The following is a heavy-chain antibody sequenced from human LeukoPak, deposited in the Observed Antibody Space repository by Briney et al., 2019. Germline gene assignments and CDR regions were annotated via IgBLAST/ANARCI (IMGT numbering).Heavy chain of an antibody. CDR1: GGSISSSSYY. D-gene: IGHD2-2*01. J-gene: IGHJ6*03. CDR3: ARVKVRQLLNRREYYYYYYMDV. V-gene: IGHV4-39*07. CDR2: IYYSGST. Sequence: PSETLSLTCTVSGGSISSSSYYWGWIRQPPGKGLEWIGSIYYSGSTYYNPSLKSRVTISVDTSKNQFSLKLSSVTAADTAVYYCARVKVRQLLNRREYYYYYYMDVWGKGTTVTVSS.